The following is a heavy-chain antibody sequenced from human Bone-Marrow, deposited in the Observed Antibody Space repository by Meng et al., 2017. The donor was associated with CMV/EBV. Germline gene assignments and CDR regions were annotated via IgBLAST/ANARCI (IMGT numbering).Heavy chain of an antibody. Sequence: TASGGTVSSYAINWVRQAPGHGLEWIGNIIPMFKKTNYAQKFQGRVTITTGESSGTAFMDLSSLTPDDTAIYFCARVPDSRAPEDDYWGQGTLVTVSS. V-gene: IGHV1-69*05. CDR1: GGTVSSYA. CDR2: IIPMFKKT. J-gene: IGHJ4*02. D-gene: IGHD6-6*01. CDR3: ARVPDSRAPEDDY.